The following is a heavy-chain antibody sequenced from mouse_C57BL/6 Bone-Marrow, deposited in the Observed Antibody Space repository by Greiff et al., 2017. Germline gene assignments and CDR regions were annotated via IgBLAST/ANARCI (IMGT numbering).Heavy chain of an antibody. V-gene: IGHV1-85*01. D-gene: IGHD1-1*01. CDR3: ARLEFDGSSGDWYFDV. J-gene: IGHJ1*03. Sequence: QVQLKQSGPELVKPGASVKLSCKASGYTFTSYDINWVKQRPGQGLEGIGWIYPRDGSTKYNEKFKGKATLTGDTSASTDYMELHSLTSEASAVYFCARLEFDGSSGDWYFDVWGTGTTVTVSS. CDR1: GYTFTSYD. CDR2: IYPRDGST.